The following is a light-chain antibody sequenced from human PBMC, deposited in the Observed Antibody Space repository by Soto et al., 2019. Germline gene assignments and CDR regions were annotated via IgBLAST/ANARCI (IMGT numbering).Light chain of an antibody. CDR1: SSDVGGYKY. Sequence: QSALTQPPSASGSPGQSVTISCTGTSSDVGGYKYVSWYQHHPGKAPKLMIYEVNKRPSGVPDRFSGSKSGNTASLTVSGLQADDEADYYCNSYTGWIYVFGTGTKLTVL. CDR2: EVN. V-gene: IGLV2-8*01. J-gene: IGLJ1*01. CDR3: NSYTGWIYV.